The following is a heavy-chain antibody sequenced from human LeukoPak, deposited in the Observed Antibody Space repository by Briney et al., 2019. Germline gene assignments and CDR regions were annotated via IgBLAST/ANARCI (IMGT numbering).Heavy chain of an antibody. V-gene: IGHV4-61*10. CDR1: GGSISSGSYY. CDR3: ARGIKSGSYSYYFDY. Sequence: SETLSLTCTVSGGSISSGSYYWSWIRQPAGKGLEWIGYIYYSGSTNYNPSLKSRVTISVDTSKNQFSLKLSSVTAADTAVYYCARGIKSGSYSYYFDYWGQGTLVTVSS. D-gene: IGHD1-26*01. J-gene: IGHJ4*02. CDR2: IYYSGST.